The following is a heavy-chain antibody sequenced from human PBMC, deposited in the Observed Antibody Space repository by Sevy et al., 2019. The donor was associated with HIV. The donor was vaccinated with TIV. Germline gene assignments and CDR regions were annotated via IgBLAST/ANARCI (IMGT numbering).Heavy chain of an antibody. J-gene: IGHJ5*01. V-gene: IGHV4-39*01. D-gene: IGHD4-17*01. CDR1: GGSISHRSYY. Sequence: SETLSLSCTVSGGSISHRSYYWAWIRQPPGKRLEWIGSVFFSGSTYYSPSLKSRVTISVDTSKDEFSLTLNSVTAADTAIYHCARGYGDPRRWFDSWGQGILVTVSS. CDR3: ARGYGDPRRWFDS. CDR2: VFFSGST.